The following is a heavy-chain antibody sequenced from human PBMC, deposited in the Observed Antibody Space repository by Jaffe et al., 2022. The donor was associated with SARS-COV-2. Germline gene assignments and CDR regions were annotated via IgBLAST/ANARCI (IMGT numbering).Heavy chain of an antibody. D-gene: IGHD4-17*01. Sequence: QLQLQESGPGLVKPSETLSLTCTVSGGSISSSSYYWGWIRQPPGKGLEWIGSIYYSGSTYYNPSLKSRVTISVDTSKNQFSLKLSSVTAADTAVYYCAIMATTVVNGWDAFDIWGQGTMVTVSS. J-gene: IGHJ3*02. CDR2: IYYSGST. CDR1: GGSISSSSYY. V-gene: IGHV4-39*01. CDR3: AIMATTVVNGWDAFDI.